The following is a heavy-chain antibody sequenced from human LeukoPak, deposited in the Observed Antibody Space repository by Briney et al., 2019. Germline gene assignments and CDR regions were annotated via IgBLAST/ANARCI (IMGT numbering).Heavy chain of an antibody. D-gene: IGHD3-22*01. CDR1: GGSISSYY. Sequence: SETLSLTCTVSGGSISSYYWSWIRQPPGKGLEWIGYIYYSGSTNYNPSLKSRVTISVDTSKNQFSLKLRSVTASDTAVYYCARLNYYDSSLFDYWGQGTLVTVSS. J-gene: IGHJ4*02. CDR3: ARLNYYDSSLFDY. CDR2: IYYSGST. V-gene: IGHV4-59*01.